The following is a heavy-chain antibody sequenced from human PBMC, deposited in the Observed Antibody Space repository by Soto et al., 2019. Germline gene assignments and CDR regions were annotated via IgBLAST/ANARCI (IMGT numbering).Heavy chain of an antibody. V-gene: IGHV3-21*01. J-gene: IGHJ4*02. CDR1: GFTFSSYS. D-gene: IGHD3-22*01. CDR3: ARDLDRSGYYPFDY. Sequence: PGGSLRLSCAAFGFTFSSYSMNWVRQAPGKGLEWVSFISRSSNYIYYADSVKGRFTISRDNAKHSLYLQINSLRAEDTAVYYCARDLDRSGYYPFDYWGQGTLVTVSS. CDR2: ISRSSNYI.